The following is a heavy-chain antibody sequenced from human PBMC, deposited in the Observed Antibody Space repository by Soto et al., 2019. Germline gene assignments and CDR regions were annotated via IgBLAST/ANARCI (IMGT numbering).Heavy chain of an antibody. V-gene: IGHV3-30-3*01. CDR3: ARGGYCTNGVCYVLYFDY. CDR2: ISYDGSNK. Sequence: GGSLRLSCAASGFTFSSYAMHWVRQAPGKGLEWVAVISYDGSNKYYADSVKGRFTISRDNSKNTLYLQMNSLRAEDTAVYYCARGGYCTNGVCYVLYFDYWAQGTLVTVSS. CDR1: GFTFSSYA. D-gene: IGHD2-8*01. J-gene: IGHJ4*02.